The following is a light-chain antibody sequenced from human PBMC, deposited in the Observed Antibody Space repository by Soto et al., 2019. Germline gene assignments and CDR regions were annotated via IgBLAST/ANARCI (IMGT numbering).Light chain of an antibody. J-gene: IGLJ3*02. CDR1: SSDVGGYKY. V-gene: IGLV2-14*01. CDR3: SSYTTSSTWV. CDR2: EVS. Sequence: QSALTQPASVSGSPGQSITISCTGTSSDVGGYKYVSWYQHHPGKAPKLMIYEVSNRPSGVSNRFSGSNSGNTASLTISGLQAEDEADYYCSSYTTSSTWVFGGGTKLTVL.